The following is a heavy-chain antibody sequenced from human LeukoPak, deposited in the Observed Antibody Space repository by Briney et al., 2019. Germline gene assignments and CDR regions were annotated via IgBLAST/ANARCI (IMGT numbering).Heavy chain of an antibody. J-gene: IGHJ4*02. CDR1: GFTFSSYA. Sequence: GSLRLSCAASGFTFSSYAMHWVRQAPGKGLEWVAVISYDGSNKYYADSVKGRFTISRDNSRNTLYLQMNSLRAEDTAVYYCARSGTTVTTRITYYFDYWGQGTLVTVSS. CDR2: ISYDGSNK. V-gene: IGHV3-30-3*01. CDR3: ARSGTTVTTRITYYFDY. D-gene: IGHD4-17*01.